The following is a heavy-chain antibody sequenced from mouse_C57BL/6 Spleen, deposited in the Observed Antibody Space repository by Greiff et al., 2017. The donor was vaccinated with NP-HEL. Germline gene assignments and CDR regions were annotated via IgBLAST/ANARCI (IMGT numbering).Heavy chain of an antibody. Sequence: DVHLVESGGGLVKPGGSLKLSCAASGFTFSSYAMSWVRQTPEKRLEWVATISDGGSYTYYPDNVKGRFTISRDNAKNNLYLQMSHLKSEDTAMYYCARETYYSNYNWYFDVWGTGTTVTVSS. V-gene: IGHV5-4*01. CDR2: ISDGGSYT. CDR1: GFTFSSYA. J-gene: IGHJ1*03. D-gene: IGHD2-5*01. CDR3: ARETYYSNYNWYFDV.